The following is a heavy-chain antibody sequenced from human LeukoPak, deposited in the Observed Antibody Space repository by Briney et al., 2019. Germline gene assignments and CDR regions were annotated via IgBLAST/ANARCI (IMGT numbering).Heavy chain of an antibody. CDR2: ISAYNGNT. V-gene: IGHV1-18*04. CDR3: AVPIVGATRGLFY. J-gene: IGHJ4*02. CDR1: GYTFTGYY. D-gene: IGHD1-26*01. Sequence: ASVKVSCKASGYTFTGYYMHWVRQAPGQGLEWMGWISAYNGNTNYAQKLQGRVTMTTDTSTSTAYMELRSLRSDDTAVYYCAVPIVGATRGLFYWGQGTLVTVSS.